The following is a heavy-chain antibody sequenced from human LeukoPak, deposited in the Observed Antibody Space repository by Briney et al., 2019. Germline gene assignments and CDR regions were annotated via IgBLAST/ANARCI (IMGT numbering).Heavy chain of an antibody. CDR1: GFTFGDYA. V-gene: IGHV3-49*04. D-gene: IGHD2-15*01. CDR2: IRSKAYGGTT. J-gene: IGHJ4*01. Sequence: GGSLRLSCTASGFTFGDYAMSWVRQAPGKGLEWVGFIRSKAYGGTTEYAASVKGRFTISRDDSKSIAYLQMNSLKTEDTAVYYCTARSWWLPQIDYWGQEPWSPSPQ. CDR3: TARSWWLPQIDY.